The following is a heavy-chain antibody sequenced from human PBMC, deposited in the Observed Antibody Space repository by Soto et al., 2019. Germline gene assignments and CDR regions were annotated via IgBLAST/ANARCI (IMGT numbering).Heavy chain of an antibody. Sequence: SETLSLTCTVSGGSISSYYWNWIRQPPGKGLEWIGYIYYSGSTKYNPSLKSRVTISVDTSKNQFSLKVRSVTAADTAVYYCARAEFDSWGQGTLVTAPQ. CDR2: IYYSGST. V-gene: IGHV4-59*01. J-gene: IGHJ4*02. CDR1: GGSISSYY. CDR3: ARAEFDS.